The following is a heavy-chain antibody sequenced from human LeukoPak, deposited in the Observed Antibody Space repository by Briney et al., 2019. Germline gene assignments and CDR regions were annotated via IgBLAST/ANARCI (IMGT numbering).Heavy chain of an antibody. Sequence: ASVKVSCKASGYTFTTYDINWVRQATGQGLEWMGWINPNSGGTNYAQKFQGRVTMTRDTSISTAYMELSRLRSDDTAVYYCARSDIGVAVPLGGMDVWGKGTTVTVSS. CDR2: INPNSGGT. V-gene: IGHV1-2*02. CDR3: ARSDIGVAVPLGGMDV. J-gene: IGHJ6*03. CDR1: GYTFTTYD. D-gene: IGHD2-21*01.